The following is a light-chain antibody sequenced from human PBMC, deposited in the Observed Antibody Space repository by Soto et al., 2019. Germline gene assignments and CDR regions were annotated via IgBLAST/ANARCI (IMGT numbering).Light chain of an antibody. CDR2: DVS. J-gene: IGLJ1*01. Sequence: QSVLTQPASVSGSPGQSITISCTGTSSDIGAYNYVSWYQQLPGKAPKVMIYDVSNRPSGVSDRFSGSKSGNTASLTISGLQAEDEADYYCNSYTRSSAYVLGTGTKVTV. V-gene: IGLV2-14*03. CDR1: SSDIGAYNY. CDR3: NSYTRSSAYV.